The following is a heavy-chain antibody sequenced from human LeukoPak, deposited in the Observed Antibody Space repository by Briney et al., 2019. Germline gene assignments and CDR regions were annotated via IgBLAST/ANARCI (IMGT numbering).Heavy chain of an antibody. V-gene: IGHV4-30-2*01. D-gene: IGHD1-14*01. CDR3: AGWSSGSSAYDI. CDR2: IYHSGST. J-gene: IGHJ3*02. CDR1: GGSISSGGYS. Sequence: SETLSLTCAVSGGSISSGGYSWSWIRQPPGKGLEWIGYIYHSGSTYYSPSFKSRVTISADTSKNQFSLRLPSVTAADTAVYYCAGWSSGSSAYDI.